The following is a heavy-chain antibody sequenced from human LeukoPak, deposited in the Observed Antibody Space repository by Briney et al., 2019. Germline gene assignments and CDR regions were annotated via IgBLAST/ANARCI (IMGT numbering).Heavy chain of an antibody. J-gene: IGHJ4*02. D-gene: IGHD3-3*01. V-gene: IGHV3-30*18. CDR2: ISYDVSNK. CDR3: AKDSTYYDFWSGYGKGDYFDY. Sequence: GGSLRLSCAASGFTFSSYGMHWVRQAPGKGLEWEAVISYDVSNKYYADSVKGRFTISRDNSKNTLYLQMNSLRAEDTAVYYCAKDSTYYDFWSGYGKGDYFDYWGQGTLVTVSS. CDR1: GFTFSSYG.